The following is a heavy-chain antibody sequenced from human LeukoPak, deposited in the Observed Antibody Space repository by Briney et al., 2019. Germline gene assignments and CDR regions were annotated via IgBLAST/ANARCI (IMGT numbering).Heavy chain of an antibody. Sequence: ASVKVSCKASGYTFTSYDINWVRQATGQGLEWMGWISAYNGNTNYAQKLQGRVTMTTDTSTSTAYMELRSLRSDDTAVYYCARDSSSWRSDFDYWGQGTLVTVSS. J-gene: IGHJ4*02. CDR1: GYTFTSYD. CDR3: ARDSSSWRSDFDY. D-gene: IGHD6-13*01. CDR2: ISAYNGNT. V-gene: IGHV1-18*01.